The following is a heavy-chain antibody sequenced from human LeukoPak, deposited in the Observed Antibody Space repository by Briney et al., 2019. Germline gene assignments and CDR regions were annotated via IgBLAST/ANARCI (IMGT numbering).Heavy chain of an antibody. J-gene: IGHJ5*02. D-gene: IGHD5-12*01. Sequence: GASVKVSCKASGYTFTSYGISWVRQAPGQGLEWMGWISAYNGNTNYAQKLQGRVTMTTDTSTSTVYMELRSLRSDDTAVYYCARGADSGYDFLSWFDPWGQGTLVTVSS. CDR2: ISAYNGNT. CDR3: ARGADSGYDFLSWFDP. CDR1: GYTFTSYG. V-gene: IGHV1-18*01.